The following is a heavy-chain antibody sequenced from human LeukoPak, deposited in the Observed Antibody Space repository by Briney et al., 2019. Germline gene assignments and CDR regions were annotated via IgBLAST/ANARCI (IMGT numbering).Heavy chain of an antibody. Sequence: PGGSLRLSCAAPGFTVSSYGMHWVRQAPGKGLEWVAVIWNDGGNKYYADSVKGRFTISRDNSKNTLYLQMNSLRAEDTAVYYCASRTKGYCSSTSCSPFDAFDIWGQGTMVTVSS. V-gene: IGHV3-33*01. CDR3: ASRTKGYCSSTSCSPFDAFDI. CDR2: IWNDGGNK. D-gene: IGHD2-2*01. J-gene: IGHJ3*02. CDR1: GFTVSSYG.